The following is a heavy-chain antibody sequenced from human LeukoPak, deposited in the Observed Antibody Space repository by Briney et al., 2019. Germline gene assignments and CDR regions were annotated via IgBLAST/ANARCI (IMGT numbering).Heavy chain of an antibody. CDR3: AKDSHWILFDD. Sequence: PGGSLRLSCSASGFTFTTYGMNWVRQAPGKGLEWVSGIGGSGTRTYYADSVKGRFTISRDNSKNTLYLRMNSLRDEDTAVYYCAKDSHWILFDDWGQGTLVTVSS. CDR2: IGGSGTRT. J-gene: IGHJ4*02. D-gene: IGHD2-2*03. V-gene: IGHV3-23*01. CDR1: GFTFTTYG.